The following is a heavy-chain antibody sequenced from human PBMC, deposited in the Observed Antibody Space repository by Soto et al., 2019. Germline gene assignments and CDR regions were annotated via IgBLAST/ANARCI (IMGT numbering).Heavy chain of an antibody. CDR1: GDSVSSNSAA. Sequence: PSQTLSLTCAISGDSVSSNSAAWNWIRQSPSRCLEWLGRTYYRSKWYNDYAVSVKSRITINPDTSKNQFSLQLNSVTPEDTAVYYCASGDIGMAAAGTNYYYGMDVWGQGTTVTVSS. CDR2: TYYRSKWYN. J-gene: IGHJ6*02. D-gene: IGHD6-13*01. V-gene: IGHV6-1*01. CDR3: ASGDIGMAAAGTNYYYGMDV.